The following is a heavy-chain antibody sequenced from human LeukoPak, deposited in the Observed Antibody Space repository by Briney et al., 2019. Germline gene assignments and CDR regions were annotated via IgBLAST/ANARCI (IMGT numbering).Heavy chain of an antibody. CDR1: GGTFSSSA. CDR2: IIPVLNIT. CDR3: ARDQGLTAPPPYGLDV. J-gene: IGHJ6*02. Sequence: SVTVSCKPSGGTFSSSAITWVRQAPGQELEWMGRIIPVLNITTYAQKFQGSVTITADTSTSTVYMELSSLRSEETAVYYCARDQGLTAPPPYGLDVWGQGTTVIVSS. D-gene: IGHD5-18*01. V-gene: IGHV1-69*04.